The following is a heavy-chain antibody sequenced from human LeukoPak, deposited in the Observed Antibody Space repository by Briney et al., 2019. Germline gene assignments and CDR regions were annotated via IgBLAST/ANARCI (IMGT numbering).Heavy chain of an antibody. Sequence: GGSLRLSCAASGFTFSSYAMHWVRQAPGKGLEWVAVISYDGSNKYYADSVKGRFTISRDNSENTLYLQMNSLRAEDTAVYYCARDLVATTSLDYWGQGTLVTVSS. CDR2: ISYDGSNK. CDR3: ARDLVATTSLDY. CDR1: GFTFSSYA. D-gene: IGHD5-12*01. V-gene: IGHV3-30-3*01. J-gene: IGHJ4*02.